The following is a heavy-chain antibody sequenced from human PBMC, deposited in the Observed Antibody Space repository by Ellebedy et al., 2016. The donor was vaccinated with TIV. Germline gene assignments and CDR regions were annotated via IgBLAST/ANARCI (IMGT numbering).Heavy chain of an antibody. D-gene: IGHD4-17*01. J-gene: IGHJ5*01. CDR1: GFSFRSYW. CDR2: IYQDGSEK. CDR3: ARRGSYGDYAVHVNSWFDS. V-gene: IGHV3-7*01. Sequence: GESLKISCAASGFSFRSYWMSWVRQAPRKGLEWVANIYQDGSEKYYVDSVEGRFTISRDNANNILYLQMKSLRAEDTAVYYCARRGSYGDYAVHVNSWFDSWGQGTPVTVAP.